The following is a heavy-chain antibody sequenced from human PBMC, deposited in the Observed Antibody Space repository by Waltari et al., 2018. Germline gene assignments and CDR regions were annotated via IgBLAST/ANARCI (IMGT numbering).Heavy chain of an antibody. CDR2: MSRSSSTI. CDR1: GFTFSSYS. V-gene: IGHV3-48*01. CDR3: ASSGYYLIDY. D-gene: IGHD3-22*01. J-gene: IGHJ4*02. Sequence: EVQLVESGGGLVQPGGSLRLSCAASGFTFSSYSLNWVRQAPGKGLESVSYMSRSSSTIYYADSVKGPFTISRDNPKNSLYLQMNSLIAEDTAVYDCASSGYYLIDYWGQGTLVTVSS.